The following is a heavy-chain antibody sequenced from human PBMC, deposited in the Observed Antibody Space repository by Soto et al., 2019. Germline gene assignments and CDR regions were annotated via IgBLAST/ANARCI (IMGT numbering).Heavy chain of an antibody. D-gene: IGHD2-15*01. V-gene: IGHV4-30-4*01. CDR1: GGSIRSGDYY. CDR2: IYYSGST. Sequence: QVQLQESGPGLVKPSQTLSLTCTVSGGSIRSGDYYWSWIRQPPGKGLEWIGYIYYSGSTYYNPSFTSRATISVDTPKNQFSQKLRSVTAADTAVSYCARVADCSGGSCYFSVDYWGQGALVTVSS. CDR3: ARVADCSGGSCYFSVDY. J-gene: IGHJ4*02.